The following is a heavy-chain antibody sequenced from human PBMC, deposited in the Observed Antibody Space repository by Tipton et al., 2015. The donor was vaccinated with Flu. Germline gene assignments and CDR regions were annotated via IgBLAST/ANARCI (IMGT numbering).Heavy chain of an antibody. V-gene: IGHV4-31*03. CDR1: GGSISSGGAY. Sequence: TLSLTCTVSGGSISSGGAYWSWIRQHPGKGLEWIGCIHYSGSTYYNPSLESRLTISVDTSKNQFSLRMNSVTAADTAVYYCARDQGCGAGLTYDDYAMDGWCDGATVTVSS. D-gene: IGHD1-26*01. CDR3: ARDQGCGAGLTYDDYAMDG. J-gene: IGHJ6*02. CDR2: IHYSGST.